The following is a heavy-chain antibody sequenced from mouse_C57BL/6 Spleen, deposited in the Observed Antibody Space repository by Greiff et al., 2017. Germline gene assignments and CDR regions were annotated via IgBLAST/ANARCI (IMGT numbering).Heavy chain of an antibody. Sequence: QVQLQQPGAELVKPGASVKLSCKASGYTFTSYWMQWVKQRPGQGLEWIGEIDPSDSYTNYNQKFKGKATLTVDTSSSTAYMQLSSLTSEDSAVDYCAREGARSPAYWGQGTLVTVSA. CDR2: IDPSDSYT. J-gene: IGHJ3*01. CDR1: GYTFTSYW. CDR3: AREGARSPAY. V-gene: IGHV1-50*01.